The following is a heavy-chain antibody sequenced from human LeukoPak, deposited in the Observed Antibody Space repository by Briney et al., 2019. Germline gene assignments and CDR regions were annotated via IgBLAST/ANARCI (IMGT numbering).Heavy chain of an antibody. V-gene: IGHV4-38-2*02. Sequence: SETLSLTCTVSGYSISSGYYWGWIRQPPGKGLEWIGSIYHSGSTYYNPSLKSRVTISVDTSKNQFSLKLSSVTAADTVVYYCAREFGDSSGCIFDYWGQGTLVTVSS. J-gene: IGHJ4*02. D-gene: IGHD6-19*01. CDR2: IYHSGST. CDR3: AREFGDSSGCIFDY. CDR1: GYSISSGYY.